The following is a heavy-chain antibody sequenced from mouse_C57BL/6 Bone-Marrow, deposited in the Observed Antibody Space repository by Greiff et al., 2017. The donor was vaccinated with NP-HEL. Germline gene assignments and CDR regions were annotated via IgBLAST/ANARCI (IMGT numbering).Heavy chain of an antibody. CDR2: IDPSDSYT. V-gene: IGHV1-59*01. Sequence: QVQLQQPGAELVRPGTSVKLSCKASGYTFTSFWMHWVKQRPGQGLEWIGVIDPSDSYTNYNQKFKGKATLTVDTSSSTAYMQLSSLTSEDSAVYYCARRRWRGDYWGQGTTLTVSS. J-gene: IGHJ2*01. CDR3: ARRRWRGDY. CDR1: GYTFTSFW. D-gene: IGHD1-1*02.